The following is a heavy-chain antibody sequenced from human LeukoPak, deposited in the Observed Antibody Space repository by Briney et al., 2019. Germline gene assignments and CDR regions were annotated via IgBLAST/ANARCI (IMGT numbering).Heavy chain of an antibody. J-gene: IGHJ5*02. CDR3: ARGIAAIGIGWFDP. D-gene: IGHD6-13*01. CDR2: IYTSGST. V-gene: IGHV4-4*07. CDR1: GGLISTYF. Sequence: SETLSLTCRVSGGLISTYFWNWIRQPAGKGLEWIGRIYTSGSTNYNLSLKSRVTMSVDTSKNQFSLKLSSVTAADTAVYYCARGIAAIGIGWFDPWGQGTLVTVSS.